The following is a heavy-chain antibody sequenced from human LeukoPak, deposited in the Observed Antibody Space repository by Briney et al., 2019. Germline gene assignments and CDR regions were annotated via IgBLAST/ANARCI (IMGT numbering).Heavy chain of an antibody. CDR2: INPNSGGT. J-gene: IGHJ4*02. Sequence: ASVKVSCKASGYTFTVNYIHWVRQAPGQGLEWMGWINPNSGGTKYAQKFQGRITMTRDTSISTAYMELSRLRSDDTAVYYCASYLSTTGTNYWGQGTLVTVSS. V-gene: IGHV1-2*02. CDR1: GYTFTVNY. CDR3: ASYLSTTGTNY. D-gene: IGHD1-1*01.